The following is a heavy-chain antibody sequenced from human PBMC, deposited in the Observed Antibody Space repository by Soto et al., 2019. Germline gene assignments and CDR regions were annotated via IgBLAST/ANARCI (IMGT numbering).Heavy chain of an antibody. V-gene: IGHV3-30*03. J-gene: IGHJ4*02. CDR2: ISFDGSNK. CDR3: ATHGGSAYQLPYFGY. CDR1: GFTFSNYG. Sequence: QVQLVESGGGVVQPGRSLRLSCAASGFTFSNYGMHWVRQAPGKGLEWVSLISFDGSNKYYVDSMKGRFAISRDNYKNMLYLQMTSPSAEDTAVYYCATHGGSAYQLPYFGYWGQGTLVTGSS. D-gene: IGHD2-2*01.